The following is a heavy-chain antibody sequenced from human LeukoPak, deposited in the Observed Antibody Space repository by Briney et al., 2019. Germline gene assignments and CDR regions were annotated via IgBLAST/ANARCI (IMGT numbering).Heavy chain of an antibody. D-gene: IGHD5-12*01. V-gene: IGHV1-2*02. CDR2: INPNSGGT. CDR3: ARLRAYHFDY. J-gene: IGHJ4*02. CDR1: GYTFTGYY. Sequence: ASVKVSCKASGYTFTGYYMRRVRHAHGQGIEWMGWINPNSGGTNYAQKFQGRVTMTRDTSIITAYMDLSRPRSDDAAVYYCARLRAYHFDYWGQGTLVTVSS.